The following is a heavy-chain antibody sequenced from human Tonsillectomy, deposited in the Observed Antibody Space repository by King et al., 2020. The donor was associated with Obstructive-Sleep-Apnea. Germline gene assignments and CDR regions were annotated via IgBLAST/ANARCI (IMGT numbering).Heavy chain of an antibody. CDR1: GGSISSYY. Sequence: QLQESGPGLVKPSETLSLTCTVSGGSISSYYWSWIRQPPGKGLEWIGDIYYSGSTNHNPSLKSRVTIAVDPSKNQISLQLSPVTGAETAVYYCARRHTLLREYYWGQGTLVTVSS. J-gene: IGHJ4*02. CDR2: IYYSGST. D-gene: IGHD3-16*01. V-gene: IGHV4-59*01. CDR3: ARRHTLLREYY.